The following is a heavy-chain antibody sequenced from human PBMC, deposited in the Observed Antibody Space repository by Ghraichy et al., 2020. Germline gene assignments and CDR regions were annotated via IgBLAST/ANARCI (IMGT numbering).Heavy chain of an antibody. D-gene: IGHD1-26*01. CDR2: VSGSGSST. CDR1: GLTFSSNA. V-gene: IGHV3-23*01. J-gene: IGHJ4*02. CDR3: ASHKFSVGAAYFDY. Sequence: GGSLRLSCATSGLTFSSNAMSWVRQAPGKGLEWVSAVSGSGSSTYYADSVKGRFTISRDNSKNTLYLQMNSLRAEDTAVYYCASHKFSVGAAYFDYWGQGTLVTVSP.